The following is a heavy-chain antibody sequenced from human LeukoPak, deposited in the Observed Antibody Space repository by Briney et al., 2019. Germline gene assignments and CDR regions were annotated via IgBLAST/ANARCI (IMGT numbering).Heavy chain of an antibody. J-gene: IGHJ4*02. CDR1: GYTFTSYY. Sequence: ASVKVSCKASGYTFTSYYMHWVRQAPGQGLEWMGIINPSGGSTNYAQKFQGRVTMTRDTSISTAYMELSRLRSDDTAVYYCARVGPPIYYGSGSYYPHNDYWGQGTLVTVSS. V-gene: IGHV1-2*02. CDR2: INPSGGST. CDR3: ARVGPPIYYGSGSYYPHNDY. D-gene: IGHD3-10*01.